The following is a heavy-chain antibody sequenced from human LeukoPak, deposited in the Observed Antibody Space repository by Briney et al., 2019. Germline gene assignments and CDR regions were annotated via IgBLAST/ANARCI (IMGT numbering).Heavy chain of an antibody. CDR3: ARVLCGGDCWGGRGAFDI. J-gene: IGHJ3*02. CDR2: ISRNGSTI. Sequence: GGSLRLSCAASGFTFSSYEMNWVRQAPGKGLEWVSYISRNGSTIYYADSVKGRFTISRDNAKNSLYLQMNSLRAEDTAVYYCARVLCGGDCWGGRGAFDIWGQGTMVTVSS. CDR1: GFTFSSYE. V-gene: IGHV3-48*03. D-gene: IGHD2-21*02.